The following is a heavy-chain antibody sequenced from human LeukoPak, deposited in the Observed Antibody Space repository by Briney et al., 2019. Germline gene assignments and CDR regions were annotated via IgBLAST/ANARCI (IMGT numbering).Heavy chain of an antibody. CDR3: ARGIVVVAQLGYYYYYMDV. D-gene: IGHD2-15*01. V-gene: IGHV4-4*07. Sequence: SETLSLTCTVSGGSISGYYWSWIRQPAGKGLEWIGRIYTSGSTNYNPSLKSRVTISVDTSKNQFSLKLSSVTAADTAVYYCARGIVVVAQLGYYYYYMDVWGKGTTVTISS. CDR1: GGSISGYY. CDR2: IYTSGST. J-gene: IGHJ6*03.